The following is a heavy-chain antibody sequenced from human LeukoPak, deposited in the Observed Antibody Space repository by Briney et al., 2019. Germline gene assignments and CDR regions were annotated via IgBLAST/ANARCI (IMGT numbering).Heavy chain of an antibody. CDR1: GYTFTGYY. CDR3: ARGDDGYSYGTFDY. V-gene: IGHV1-2*02. CDR2: INPNSGGT. D-gene: IGHD5-18*01. Sequence: ASVKVSCKASGYTFTGYYMHWVRQAPGQGFEWMGWINPNSGGTNYAQKFQGRVTMTRDTSISTAYMELSRLRSDDTVVYYCARGDDGYSYGTFDYWGQGTLVTVSS. J-gene: IGHJ4*02.